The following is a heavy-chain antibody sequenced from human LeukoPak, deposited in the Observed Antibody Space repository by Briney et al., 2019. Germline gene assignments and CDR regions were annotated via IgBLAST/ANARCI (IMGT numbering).Heavy chain of an antibody. CDR1: GGSFSGYY. V-gene: IGHV4-34*01. CDR3: TKAVAGPRGWYYYYYMDV. J-gene: IGHJ6*03. CDR2: INHSGST. Sequence: PSETLSLTCAVYGGSFSGYYWSWIRQPPGKGLEWIGEINHSGSTNYNPSLKSRVTISVDTSKNQFSLKLSSVTAADTAVYYCTKAVAGPRGWYYYYYMDVWGKGTTVTISS. D-gene: IGHD6-19*01.